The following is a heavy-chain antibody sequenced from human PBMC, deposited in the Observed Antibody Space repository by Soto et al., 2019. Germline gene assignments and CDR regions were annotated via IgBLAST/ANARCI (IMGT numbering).Heavy chain of an antibody. CDR2: IYPGDSDT. V-gene: IGHV5-51*01. D-gene: IGHD3-3*01. Sequence: ESLNISCKGSGYSFTSYWIGWVRQMPGKGLEWMGIIYPGDSDTRYSPSFQGQVTISADKSISTAYLQWSSLKASDTAMYYCARQSNSYYDFGSGYYDVFERWGQGTMVTVS. CDR3: ARQSNSYYDFGSGYYDVFER. J-gene: IGHJ3*02. CDR1: GYSFTSYW.